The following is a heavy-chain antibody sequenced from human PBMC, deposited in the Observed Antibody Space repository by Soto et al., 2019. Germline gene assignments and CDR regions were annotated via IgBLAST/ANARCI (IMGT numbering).Heavy chain of an antibody. CDR1: GYAFSAYY. V-gene: IGHV1-2*02. CDR3: ARRHGARSNAFRSAFPLDF. J-gene: IGHJ4*01. D-gene: IGHD2-21*01. Sequence: QVQLVQSGAEVKRPGASVKVSCQASGYAFSAYYIHWVRQAPGQGLEWMGWVNPHTGDSKYTEIFKGRVTLTSDTSTNTSYMDLTSLTSADTAVYYCARRHGARSNAFRSAFPLDFWGQGTLVAVSS. CDR2: VNPHTGDS.